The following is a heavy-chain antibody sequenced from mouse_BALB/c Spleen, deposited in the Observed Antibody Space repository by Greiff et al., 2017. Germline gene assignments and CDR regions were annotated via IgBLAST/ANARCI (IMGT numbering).Heavy chain of an antibody. Sequence: EVMLVESGGGLVKPGGSLKLSCAASGFTFSSYAMSWVRQSPEKRLEWVAEISSGGSYTYYPDTVTGRFTISRDNAKNTLYLEMSSLRSEDTAMYYCARVATMIMDYWGQGTSVTVSS. CDR2: ISSGGSYT. J-gene: IGHJ4*01. CDR3: ARVATMIMDY. D-gene: IGHD2-4*01. V-gene: IGHV5-9-4*01. CDR1: GFTFSSYA.